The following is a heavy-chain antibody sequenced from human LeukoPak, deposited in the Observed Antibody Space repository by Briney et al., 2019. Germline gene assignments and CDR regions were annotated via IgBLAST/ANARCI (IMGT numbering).Heavy chain of an antibody. CDR1: GGSISSYY. Sequence: PSETLSLTCTVSGGSISSYYWSWIQQPPGKGLEWIGYISTSGSTDYNPSLKSRVTISVDTSRSQFSLQLRSVTAADTAVYYCAREDPQTTVPEGMDVWGQGTTVIVSS. D-gene: IGHD4-17*01. J-gene: IGHJ6*02. CDR2: ISTSGST. CDR3: AREDPQTTVPEGMDV. V-gene: IGHV4-59*01.